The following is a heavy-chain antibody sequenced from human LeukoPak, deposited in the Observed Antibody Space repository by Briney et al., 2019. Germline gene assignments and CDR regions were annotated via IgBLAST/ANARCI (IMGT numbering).Heavy chain of an antibody. V-gene: IGHV3-48*01. CDR1: GFTFSSNG. CDR3: ARGDYGSGSYYNDLDY. J-gene: IGHJ4*02. CDR2: ISSSSSTI. Sequence: GGSLRLSCAASGFTFSSNGIHWVRQAPGKGLEWVSYISSSSSTIYYADSVKGRFTISRDNAKNSLYLQMNSLRAEDTAVYYCARGDYGSGSYYNDLDYWGQGTLVTVSS. D-gene: IGHD3-10*01.